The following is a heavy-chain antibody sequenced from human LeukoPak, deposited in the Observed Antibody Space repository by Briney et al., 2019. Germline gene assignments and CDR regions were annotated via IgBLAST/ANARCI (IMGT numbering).Heavy chain of an antibody. Sequence: GGSLRLSCAASGFTFSSYSMNWVRQAPGKGLEWVSYISSSSSTIYYADSVKGRFTISRDNAKNSLYLQMNGLRAEDTAMYYCVCDQDRRGGYWGQGTLVTVSS. V-gene: IGHV3-48*04. CDR3: VCDQDRRGGY. J-gene: IGHJ4*02. CDR2: ISSSSSTI. D-gene: IGHD2-21*01. CDR1: GFTFSSYS.